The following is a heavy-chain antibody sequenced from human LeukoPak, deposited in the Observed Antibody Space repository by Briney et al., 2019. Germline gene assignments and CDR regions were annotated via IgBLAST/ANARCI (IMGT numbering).Heavy chain of an antibody. J-gene: IGHJ4*02. CDR3: ARQEDPYYDSSGYYYRFDY. Sequence: SETLSLTCTVSGGSISSSSYYWGWIRQPPGKGLEWIGSIYYSGSTYYNPSLKSRVTISVDTSKNQFSLKLSSVTAADTAVYYCARQEDPYYDSSGYYYRFDYWGQGTLVTVSS. D-gene: IGHD3-22*01. V-gene: IGHV4-39*01. CDR1: GGSISSSSYY. CDR2: IYYSGST.